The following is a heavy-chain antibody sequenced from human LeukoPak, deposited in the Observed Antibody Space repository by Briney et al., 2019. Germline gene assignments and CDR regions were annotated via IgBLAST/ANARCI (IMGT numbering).Heavy chain of an antibody. V-gene: IGHV1-46*01. CDR1: GYTFTSYY. D-gene: IGHD6-19*01. CDR3: ARRAVAGTTDP. Sequence: GASVKVSCKASGYTFTSYYMHWVRQAPGQGLEWMGMINPSGGSTSYAQKFHGRVTMTRDTSTSTVYMERRSLRSEDTAVYYCARRAVAGTTDPWGQGTLVTVSS. CDR2: INPSGGST. J-gene: IGHJ5*02.